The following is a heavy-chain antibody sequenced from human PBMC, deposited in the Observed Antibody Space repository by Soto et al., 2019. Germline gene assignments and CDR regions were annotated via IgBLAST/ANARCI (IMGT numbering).Heavy chain of an antibody. CDR2: ISSSSSYI. V-gene: IGHV3-21*01. CDR1: GFTFSSYS. J-gene: IGHJ4*02. CDR3: ESPRTGIQLWSYY. D-gene: IGHD5-18*01. Sequence: EVQLVESGGGLVKPGGSLRLSCAASGFTFSSYSMNWVRQAPGKGLEWVSSISSSSSYIYYADSVKGRFTISRDNAKNSLYLQMNSLRAEDTAVYYCESPRTGIQLWSYYWGQGTLVTVSS.